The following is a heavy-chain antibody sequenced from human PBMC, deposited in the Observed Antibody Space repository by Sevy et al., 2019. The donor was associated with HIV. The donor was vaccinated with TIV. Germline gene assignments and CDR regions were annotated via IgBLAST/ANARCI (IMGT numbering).Heavy chain of an antibody. CDR3: AKPREQWLVNGPFDY. CDR1: GFTLSSYA. J-gene: IGHJ4*02. CDR2: ISGSGSGGNT. V-gene: IGHV3-23*01. Sequence: GGSLRLSCGASGFTLSSYAMSWVRQAPGKGLEWVSGISGSGSGGNTYYADSVKGRFTISRDNSKNTLYLQMNSLRAEDTAVYYCAKPREQWLVNGPFDYWGQGTLVTVSS. D-gene: IGHD6-19*01.